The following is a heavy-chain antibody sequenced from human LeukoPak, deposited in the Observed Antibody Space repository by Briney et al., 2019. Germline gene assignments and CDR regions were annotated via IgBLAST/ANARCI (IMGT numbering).Heavy chain of an antibody. CDR2: ISAYNGNT. CDR3: ARDLLIVVVPAAMGGNNWFDP. CDR1: GYTFTSYG. Sequence: ASVKVSCKASGYTFTSYGISWVRQAPGQGLEWMGWISAYNGNTNYAQKLQGRVTMTTDTSTSTAYMELRSLRSDDTAVYYCARDLLIVVVPAAMGGNNWFDPWGQGTLVTVSS. V-gene: IGHV1-18*01. D-gene: IGHD2-2*01. J-gene: IGHJ5*02.